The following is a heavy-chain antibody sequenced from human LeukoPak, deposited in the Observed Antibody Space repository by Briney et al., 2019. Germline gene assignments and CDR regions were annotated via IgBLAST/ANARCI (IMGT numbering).Heavy chain of an antibody. CDR1: GGSISSYY. D-gene: IGHD3-10*01. CDR2: IHYTGST. J-gene: IGHJ5*02. V-gene: IGHV4-59*01. Sequence: SETLSLTCTVSGGSISSYYWSWIRQSPGKGLECIGYIHYTGSTNYNPSLKSRATISVETSKNQFSLKLKSVTAADTAVYYCAGGGYYGSGNDFRFDPWGQGTLVTVSS. CDR3: AGGGYYGSGNDFRFDP.